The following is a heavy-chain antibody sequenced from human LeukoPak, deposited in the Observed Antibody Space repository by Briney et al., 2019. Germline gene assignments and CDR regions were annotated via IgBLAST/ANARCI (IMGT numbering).Heavy chain of an antibody. V-gene: IGHV3-23*01. Sequence: GGSLRLSCAASGFTFSSYAMSWVRQAPGKGLEWVSAISGSGGSTYYADSVKGRFTISRDNSKNTLYLQMNSLRAEDTAVYYCARYYYDSSGYPYFDYWGQGTLVTVSS. J-gene: IGHJ4*02. CDR3: ARYYYDSSGYPYFDY. CDR2: ISGSGGST. D-gene: IGHD3-22*01. CDR1: GFTFSSYA.